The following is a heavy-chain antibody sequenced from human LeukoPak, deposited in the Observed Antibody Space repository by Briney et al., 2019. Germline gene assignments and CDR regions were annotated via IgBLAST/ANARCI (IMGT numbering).Heavy chain of an antibody. CDR1: GGSISSYY. D-gene: IGHD7-27*01. CDR2: IYYSGST. CDR3: ARGSRGNWGSYYFDY. J-gene: IGHJ4*02. Sequence: PSETLSLTCTVSGGSISSYYWSWIRQPPGKGLEWIGYIYYSGSTNYNPSLKSRVTISVDTSKNQFSLKLSSVTAADTAVYYCARGSRGNWGSYYFDYWGQGTLVTVSS. V-gene: IGHV4-59*01.